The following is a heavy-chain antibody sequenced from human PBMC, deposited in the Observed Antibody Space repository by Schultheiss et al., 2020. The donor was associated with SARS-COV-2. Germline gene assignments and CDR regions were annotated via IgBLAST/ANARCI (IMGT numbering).Heavy chain of an antibody. Sequence: SETLSLTCTVSGGSISSYHWSWLRQPPGKGLEWIGYIYYSGSTNYNPSLKSRVTISVDTSKKQFSLKLSSVTAADTAVYYCARDRWDSYYYYGMDVWGQGTTVTVSS. CDR2: IYYSGST. CDR3: ARDRWDSYYYYGMDV. J-gene: IGHJ6*02. CDR1: GGSISSYH. D-gene: IGHD1-26*01. V-gene: IGHV4-59*01.